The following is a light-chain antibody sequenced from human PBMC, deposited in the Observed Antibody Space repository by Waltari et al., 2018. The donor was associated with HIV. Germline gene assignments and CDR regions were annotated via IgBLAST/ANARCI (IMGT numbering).Light chain of an antibody. CDR3: CSYATSSTSLYV. V-gene: IGLV2-23*02. CDR2: EVS. CDR1: SSDVGNYNL. J-gene: IGLJ1*01. Sequence: QSALTQPASVSGSPGQSITISCIGTSSDVGNYNLVSWYQQHPGKATKLMIYEVSKRPSGVSNRFSGSKSGNTASLTISGLQADDEADYYCCSYATSSTSLYVFGTGTKVTVL.